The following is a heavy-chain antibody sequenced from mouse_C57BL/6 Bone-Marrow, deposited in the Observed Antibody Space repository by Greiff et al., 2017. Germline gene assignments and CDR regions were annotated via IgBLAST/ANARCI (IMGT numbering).Heavy chain of an antibody. J-gene: IGHJ3*01. Sequence: QVQLQESGPELVKPGASVKLSCKASGYAFSSSWMNWVKQRPGKGLEWIGRIDPGDGDTNYNGKFKGKATLTVDKSSSTAYMQLSSLTSEDAAVYFCARVGYVAWYAYWGQGTLVTVSA. CDR3: ARVGYVAWYAY. CDR2: IDPGDGDT. CDR1: GYAFSSSW. V-gene: IGHV1-82*01. D-gene: IGHD2-2*01.